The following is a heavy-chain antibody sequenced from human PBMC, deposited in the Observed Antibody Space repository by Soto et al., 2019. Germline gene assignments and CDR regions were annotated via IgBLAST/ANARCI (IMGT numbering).Heavy chain of an antibody. D-gene: IGHD1-1*01. V-gene: IGHV1-3*01. CDR2: INGGNGHT. J-gene: IGHJ6*02. Sequence: ASVKVSCKASGYTFSTYALHWVRQAPGQGREWMGWINGGNGHTRYSQKFKDRVTISRDTRASTAYMELSGPGTEDKAVYYCARGKGMEENYYYSGMDVWGQGTTVTVSS. CDR1: GYTFSTYA. CDR3: ARGKGMEENYYYSGMDV.